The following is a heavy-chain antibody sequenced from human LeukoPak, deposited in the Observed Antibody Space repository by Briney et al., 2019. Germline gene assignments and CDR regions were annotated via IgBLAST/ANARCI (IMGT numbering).Heavy chain of an antibody. V-gene: IGHV3-74*01. CDR1: GFTFSSYW. CDR2: INSDGSGT. D-gene: IGHD2-15*01. CDR3: ARRGSAHGVDV. J-gene: IGHJ6*02. Sequence: GGSLRLSCAASGFTFSSYWMHWVRQAPGKGLMWVSRINSDGSGTGYADSVKGRFTISRDNAKKSLYLQMNSLRAEDTAVYYCARRGSAHGVDVWGQGTTVTVSS.